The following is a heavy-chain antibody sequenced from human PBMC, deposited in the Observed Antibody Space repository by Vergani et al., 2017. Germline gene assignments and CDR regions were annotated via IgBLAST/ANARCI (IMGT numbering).Heavy chain of an antibody. J-gene: IGHJ6*03. CDR2: INHSGST. V-gene: IGHV4-34*01. Sequence: QVQLQQWGAGLLKPSETLSLTCAVYGGSFSGYYWSWIRQPPGKGLEWIGEINHSGSTNYNPSLKRRVTISVDTSKNQLSLKLSSVTAADTAVYYCARVRPTYYYDSSGYSYYYYMDVWGKGTTVTVSS. CDR1: GGSFSGYY. CDR3: ARVRPTYYYDSSGYSYYYYMDV. D-gene: IGHD3-22*01.